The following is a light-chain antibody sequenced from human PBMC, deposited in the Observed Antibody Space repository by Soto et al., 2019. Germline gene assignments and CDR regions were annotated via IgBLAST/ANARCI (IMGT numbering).Light chain of an antibody. Sequence: DIPLTQSPSSLSPSVGDRITLSCRASQSISRNLNWYQQMPGKDPSLLIYAARDLQSGVPSRFSGSGSGTEFNLTISSLQPEDLATYYCQQSHSTPYTFCQGTKLAI. CDR2: AAR. CDR1: QSISRN. V-gene: IGKV1-39*01. J-gene: IGKJ2*01. CDR3: QQSHSTPYT.